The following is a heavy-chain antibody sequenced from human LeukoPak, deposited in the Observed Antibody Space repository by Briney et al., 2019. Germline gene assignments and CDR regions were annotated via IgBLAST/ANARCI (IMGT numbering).Heavy chain of an antibody. Sequence: ETLSLTCTVSGDSITCGIFYWGWIRQPPGKGLEWLGSIHYSGSTYYNPSLKSRVTISVDTSENQFSLNLSSVTAADTAVYYCARDGGSGSYYKADYWGQGTLVTVSS. V-gene: IGHV4-39*07. CDR3: ARDGGSGSYYKADY. CDR2: IHYSGST. J-gene: IGHJ4*02. D-gene: IGHD3-10*01. CDR1: GDSITCGIFY.